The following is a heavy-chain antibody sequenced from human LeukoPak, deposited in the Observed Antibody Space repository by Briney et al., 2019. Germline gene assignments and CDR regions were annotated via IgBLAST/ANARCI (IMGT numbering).Heavy chain of an antibody. V-gene: IGHV3-30*02. CDR3: AFGYCSGSSCPYYYYYMDV. J-gene: IGHJ6*03. CDR1: GFTFSNYG. CDR2: IRYDGSSK. D-gene: IGHD2-2*01. Sequence: GGSLRLSCAAAGFTFSNYGIHWVRQAPGKGLEWVAFIRYDGSSKYYADSVKGRFTISRDNSKNTLCLQMNSLRAEDTAVYYCAFGYCSGSSCPYYYYYMDVWGKGTTVTISS.